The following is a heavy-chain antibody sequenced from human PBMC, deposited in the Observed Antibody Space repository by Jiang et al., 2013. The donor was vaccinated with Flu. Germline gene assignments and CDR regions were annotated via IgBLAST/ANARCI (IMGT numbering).Heavy chain of an antibody. V-gene: IGHV1-69*01. CDR1: GGTFSSYA. CDR3: ATTLGYCSGGSCHSPDD. J-gene: IGHJ4*02. Sequence: GAEVKKPGSSVKVSCKASGGTFSSYAISWVRQAPGQGLEWMGGIIPIFGTANYAQKFQGRVTITADESTSTAYMELSSLRSEDTAVYYCATTLGYCSGGSCHSPDDWGQGTLVTVSS. D-gene: IGHD2-15*01. CDR2: IIPIFGTA.